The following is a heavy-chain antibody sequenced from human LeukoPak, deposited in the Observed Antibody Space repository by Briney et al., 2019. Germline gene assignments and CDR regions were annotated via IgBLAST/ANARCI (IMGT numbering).Heavy chain of an antibody. CDR2: IYYSKNT. V-gene: IGHV4-39*01. Sequence: LETLSLSCTVSGGSISSSSAYWGWIRPPPGKGLEWVGSIYYSKNTYNNPSLKSRVTISADTSKNQSSLTLGSVSATDTAVYYCVSPRGFSYGYFDYWGQGTLVTVSS. J-gene: IGHJ4*02. CDR1: GGSISSSSAY. CDR3: VSPRGFSYGYFDY. D-gene: IGHD5-18*01.